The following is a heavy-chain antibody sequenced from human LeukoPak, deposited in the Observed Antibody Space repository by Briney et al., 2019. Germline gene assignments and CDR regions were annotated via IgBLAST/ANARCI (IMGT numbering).Heavy chain of an antibody. CDR2: IRYDGSNK. D-gene: IGHD3-10*01. Sequence: PGRSLRLSCAASGFTFSSYGMHWVRQAPGKGLEWVAFIRYDGSNKYYADSVKGRFTISRDNSKNTLYLQMNSLRAEDTAVYYCAKDGRYYYGSGIGPRDDNPDYFDYWGQGTLVTVSS. CDR1: GFTFSSYG. CDR3: AKDGRYYYGSGIGPRDDNPDYFDY. V-gene: IGHV3-30*02. J-gene: IGHJ4*02.